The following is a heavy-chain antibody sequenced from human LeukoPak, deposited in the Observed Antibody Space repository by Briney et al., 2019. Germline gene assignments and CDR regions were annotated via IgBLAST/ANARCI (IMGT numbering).Heavy chain of an antibody. Sequence: ASVKVSCKVSGYTLTELSMHWVRQAPGKGLEWMGGFDPEDGETIYAQKFQGRVTMTEDTSTDTAYMELSSLRSEDTAVYYCARDSSSWQKRGYFQHWGQGTLVTVSS. CDR3: ARDSSSWQKRGYFQH. CDR1: GYTLTELS. CDR2: FDPEDGET. V-gene: IGHV1-24*01. D-gene: IGHD6-13*01. J-gene: IGHJ1*01.